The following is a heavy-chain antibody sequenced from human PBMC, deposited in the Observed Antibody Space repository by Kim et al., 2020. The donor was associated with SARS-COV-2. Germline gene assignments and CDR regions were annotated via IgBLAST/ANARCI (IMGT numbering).Heavy chain of an antibody. D-gene: IGHD2-21*02. CDR3: TRDFKKGDFAPGY. V-gene: IGHV3-66*01. Sequence: YTDCVKGRFTISRDIPKNTLYLQMNSLRAEDTAVYHCTRDFKKGDFAPGYWGQGTLVTVSP. J-gene: IGHJ4*02.